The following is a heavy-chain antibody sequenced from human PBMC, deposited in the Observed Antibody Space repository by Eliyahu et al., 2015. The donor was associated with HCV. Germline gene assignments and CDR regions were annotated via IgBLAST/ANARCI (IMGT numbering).Heavy chain of an antibody. D-gene: IGHD5-12*01. CDR2: ISGFNGNT. J-gene: IGHJ4*02. CDR1: GYAFSTXG. CDR3: VRERSGYAIKRYFDY. Sequence: QVQLVQSGAEVKKPGASXKVSCKASGYAFSTXGISWVRQAPGQGLEWMGWISGFNGNTNYPQKFQGRVTMTTDTSTSTAYMEMRSLRSDDTAVYYCVRERSGYAIKRYFDYWGQGTLVTVSS. V-gene: IGHV1-18*01.